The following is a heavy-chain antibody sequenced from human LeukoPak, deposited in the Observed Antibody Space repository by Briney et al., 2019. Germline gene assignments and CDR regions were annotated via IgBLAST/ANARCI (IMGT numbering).Heavy chain of an antibody. J-gene: IGHJ5*02. Sequence: GESLKISCKSSGYSFTSYWIGWVRQMPGKGLEWMGIIYPGDSDTRYSPSFQGQVTISADKSISTAYLQWSSLKASDTAMYYCARSRLAGDGGNWFDPWGQGTLVTVSS. CDR1: GYSFTSYW. CDR3: ARSRLAGDGGNWFDP. CDR2: IYPGDSDT. D-gene: IGHD7-27*01. V-gene: IGHV5-51*01.